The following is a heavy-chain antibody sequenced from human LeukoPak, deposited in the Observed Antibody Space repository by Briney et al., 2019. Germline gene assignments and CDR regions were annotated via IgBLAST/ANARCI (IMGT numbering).Heavy chain of an antibody. V-gene: IGHV3-23*01. CDR1: GFTFSSHA. CDR2: ISGGGGTT. D-gene: IGHD6-6*01. CDR3: ANGDAARPSEGLDY. J-gene: IGHJ4*02. Sequence: GGSLRLSCSASGFTFSSHAVNWARQPPGKGLEWVSSISGGGGTTYYADSVKGRFTISRDNSKSTLYLQMNSLRADDTAVYYCANGDAARPSEGLDYWGRGTLVTVSS.